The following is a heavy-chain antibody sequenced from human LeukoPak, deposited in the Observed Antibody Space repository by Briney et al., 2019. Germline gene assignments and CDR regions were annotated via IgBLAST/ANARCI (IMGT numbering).Heavy chain of an antibody. V-gene: IGHV3-23*01. CDR1: GFAFSSQA. J-gene: IGHJ4*02. CDR2: ISDSGSIT. CDR3: SRESGAFCPFGY. Sequence: GGSLRLSCAASGFAFSSQAMGWVRQAPGKGLEWVSVISDSGSITYYADSVKGRFTISRDNSKNTLFLQMNSLRAEDTAVYYCSRESGAFCPFGYWGQGTLVIVPP. D-gene: IGHD1-26*01.